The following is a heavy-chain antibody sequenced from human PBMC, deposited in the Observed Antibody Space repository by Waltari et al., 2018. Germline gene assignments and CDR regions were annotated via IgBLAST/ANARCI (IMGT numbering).Heavy chain of an antibody. V-gene: IGHV3-21*01. D-gene: IGHD3-10*01. Sequence: EVQLVESGGGLVKPGGSLRLSCAASGFTFSSYSMNWVRQAPGKGLEWVSSIRSSSSYIYYADSVKGRFTISRDNAKNSLYLQMNSLRAEDTAVYYCAREFSGSGSYYQRAFDIWGQGTMVTVSS. J-gene: IGHJ3*02. CDR3: AREFSGSGSYYQRAFDI. CDR1: GFTFSSYS. CDR2: IRSSSSYI.